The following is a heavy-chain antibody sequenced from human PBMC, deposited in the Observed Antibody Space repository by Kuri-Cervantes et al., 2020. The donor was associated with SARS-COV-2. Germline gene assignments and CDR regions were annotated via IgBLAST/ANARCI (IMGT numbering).Heavy chain of an antibody. D-gene: IGHD3-3*01. Sequence: GESLKISCAASGFTFSSYSMNWVRQAPGKGLEWVSSISSSSSYIYYADSVKGRFTISRDNAKNSLHLQMNSLRAEDTAVYYCARETAIFGVVTSVYFDYWGQGTLVTVSS. CDR3: ARETAIFGVVTSVYFDY. CDR1: GFTFSSYS. J-gene: IGHJ4*02. CDR2: ISSSSSYI. V-gene: IGHV3-21*01.